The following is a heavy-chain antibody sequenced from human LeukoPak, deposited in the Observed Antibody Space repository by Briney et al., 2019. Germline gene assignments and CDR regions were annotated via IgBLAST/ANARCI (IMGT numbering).Heavy chain of an antibody. J-gene: IGHJ4*02. CDR3: ARQRNIVATIFDY. Sequence: GASVKVSCKASGYTFTSYGISWLRQAPGQGLEWMGGIIPIFGTANYAQKFQGRVTITTDKSTSTAYMELSSLRSEDTAVYYCARQRNIVATIFDYWGQGTLVTVSS. CDR2: IIPIFGTA. CDR1: GYTFTSYG. D-gene: IGHD5-12*01. V-gene: IGHV1-69*05.